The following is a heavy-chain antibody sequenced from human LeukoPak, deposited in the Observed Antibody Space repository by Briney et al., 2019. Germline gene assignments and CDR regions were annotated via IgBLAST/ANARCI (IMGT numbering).Heavy chain of an antibody. D-gene: IGHD2-15*01. CDR2: ISNSGDTR. Sequence: QPGESLRLSCAVSGFTLSNYEVTWVRQPPGKGLECISDISNSGDTRYYTDFVRRRFTISGDSARNSVGLQMNSLSAGDAAVYYCARAGDCSDENCRPLLWRVGAFDLWGQETMHTVSS. CDR1: GFTLSNYE. CDR3: ARAGDCSDENCRPLLWRVGAFDL. V-gene: IGHV3-48*03. J-gene: IGHJ3*01.